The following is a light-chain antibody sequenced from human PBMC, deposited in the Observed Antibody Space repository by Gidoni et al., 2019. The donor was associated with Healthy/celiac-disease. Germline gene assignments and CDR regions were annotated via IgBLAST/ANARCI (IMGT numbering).Light chain of an antibody. CDR1: QSVSSN. CDR2: GAS. V-gene: IGKV3-15*01. Sequence: EIVMTQSPATLSVSPGESATLSCRASQSVSSNLAWYQQKPGQAPRLLIYGASTRATAIPARFSGSGSGTEFTLTISSLQSEDFAIYYCQQYDKWPPPVYSFGQGTKLEIK. J-gene: IGKJ2*03. CDR3: QQYDKWPPPVYS.